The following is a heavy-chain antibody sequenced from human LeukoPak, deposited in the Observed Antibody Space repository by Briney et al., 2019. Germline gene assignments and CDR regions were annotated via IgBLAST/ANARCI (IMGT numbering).Heavy chain of an antibody. Sequence: PSQTLSLTCSVTDGSIGSGDYYWSWVRQPPGKGLEFIGYLNRSGGTYYHPSLKTRLTISLDTSKNQFSLKLSSVTAADTAVYYCARLTKSSTDYPRFFQHWGQGTLVTVSS. CDR2: LNRSGGT. CDR3: ARLTKSSTDYPRFFQH. V-gene: IGHV4-30-4*01. D-gene: IGHD2-2*01. J-gene: IGHJ1*01. CDR1: DGSIGSGDYY.